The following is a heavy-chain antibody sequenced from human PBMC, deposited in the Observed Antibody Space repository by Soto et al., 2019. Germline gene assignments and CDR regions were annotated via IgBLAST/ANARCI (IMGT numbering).Heavy chain of an antibody. D-gene: IGHD7-27*01. J-gene: IGHJ6*02. Sequence: QVQLVESGGGVVQPGRSLRLSCAASGFTFSSYAMHWVRQAPGKGLEWVAVISYDGSNKYYADSVKGRFTISRDNSKNTMYLQMNSLRAEDTAVYYCARVPARTGVGPVDYCYCCMEVWGQGTTVAVS. CDR3: ARVPARTGVGPVDYCYCCMEV. V-gene: IGHV3-30-3*01. CDR1: GFTFSSYA. CDR2: ISYDGSNK.